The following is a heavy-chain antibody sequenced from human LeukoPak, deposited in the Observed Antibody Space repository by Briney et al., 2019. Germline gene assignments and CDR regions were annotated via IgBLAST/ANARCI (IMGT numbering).Heavy chain of an antibody. CDR1: GYTFTGYY. Sequence: ASVKVSCKASGYTFTGYYMHWVRQAPGQGVKWMGRINPNSGGTNYAQKFQGRVTMTRDTSISTAYMELSRLRSDDTAVYYCARSRDSSGDYTAYFDYWGQGTLVTVSS. CDR3: ARSRDSSGDYTAYFDY. CDR2: INPNSGGT. V-gene: IGHV1-2*06. D-gene: IGHD3-22*01. J-gene: IGHJ4*02.